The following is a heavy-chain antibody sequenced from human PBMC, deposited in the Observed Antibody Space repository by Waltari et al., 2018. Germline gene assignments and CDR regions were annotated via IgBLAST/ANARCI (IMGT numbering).Heavy chain of an antibody. CDR2: VRGDGKT. J-gene: IGHJ4*02. D-gene: IGHD1-1*01. CDR3: ARDRGRGLYLDT. CDR1: GQSMSTSDS. Sequence: QLQLQESRPALVKPSGTLSLICAVSGQSMSTSDSWSWVRQPPGKGLEWIGQVRGDGKTNYNPSFASRVTMSLDTSTYHFALKLTSATAADTALYYCARDRGRGLYLDTWGQGTLVTVSP. V-gene: IGHV4-4*02.